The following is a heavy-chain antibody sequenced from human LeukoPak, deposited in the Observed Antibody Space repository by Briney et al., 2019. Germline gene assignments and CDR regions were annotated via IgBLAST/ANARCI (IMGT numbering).Heavy chain of an antibody. Sequence: SETLSLTCAVSGGSISSSSYYWGWIRQPPGKGLEWIGRIYYSGSTYYNPSLKSRVTISVDTSKNQFSLKLSSVTAADTAVYYCASFYLGYSNSWLFDYWGQGTLVTVSS. V-gene: IGHV4-39*01. J-gene: IGHJ4*02. CDR3: ASFYLGYSNSWLFDY. CDR1: GGSISSSSYY. D-gene: IGHD6-13*01. CDR2: IYYSGST.